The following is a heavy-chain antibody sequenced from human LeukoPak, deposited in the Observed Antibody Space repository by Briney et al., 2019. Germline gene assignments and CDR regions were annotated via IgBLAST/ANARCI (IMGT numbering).Heavy chain of an antibody. J-gene: IGHJ4*02. CDR1: GFTFDDYA. D-gene: IGHD6-19*01. CDR3: AKGSSGWYYYFDY. V-gene: IGHV3-9*03. Sequence: PGGSLRLSCAASGFTFDDYAMHWVRRAPGKGLEWVSGISWNSGSIGYADSVKGRFTISRDNAKNSLYLQMNSLRAEDMALYYCAKGSSGWYYYFDYWGQGTLVTVSS. CDR2: ISWNSGSI.